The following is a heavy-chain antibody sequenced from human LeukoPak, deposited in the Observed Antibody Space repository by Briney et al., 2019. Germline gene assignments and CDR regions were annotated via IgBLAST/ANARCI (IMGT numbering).Heavy chain of an antibody. D-gene: IGHD4-23*01. J-gene: IGHJ4*02. CDR3: AHRPGSYDYGGHVFDY. V-gene: IGHV2-5*01. Sequence: SGPTLVKPTQTLTLTCTFSGFSLTTSGVGVGWIRQPPGKAPEWLAVIYWNDDKRYSPSLKNRLTVSKDTSKNQVILSMTNMDPGDTATYYCAHRPGSYDYGGHVFDYWGQGTLVTVSS. CDR2: IYWNDDK. CDR1: GFSLTTSGVG.